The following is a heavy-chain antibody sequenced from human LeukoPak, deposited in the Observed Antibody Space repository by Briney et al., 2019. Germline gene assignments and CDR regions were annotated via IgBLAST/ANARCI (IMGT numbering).Heavy chain of an antibody. Sequence: SETLSLTCAVYGGSFSGYYWSWIRQPPGKGLEWIGEINHSGSTNYNPSLKSRVTISVDTSKNLFSLKLSSVTAADTAVYYCARGRAPRVPQDIVVVPAAMELNYWGQGTLVTVSS. CDR3: ARGRAPRVPQDIVVVPAAMELNY. D-gene: IGHD2-2*01. CDR1: GGSFSGYY. J-gene: IGHJ4*02. V-gene: IGHV4-34*01. CDR2: INHSGST.